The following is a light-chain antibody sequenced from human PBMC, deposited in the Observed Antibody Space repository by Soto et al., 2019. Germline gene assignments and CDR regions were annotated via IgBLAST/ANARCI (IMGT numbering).Light chain of an antibody. CDR2: AAS. CDR3: QQSYSTPWT. V-gene: IGKV1-39*01. Sequence: DIQMTQSPSSVSASVGDRVTITCRASQSISSYLNWYQQKPGKAPKLLIYAASSLQSGVPSRFSGSGSGTDFTLTISSLQPEDFAPYYCQQSYSTPWTFGQGTKVEIK. CDR1: QSISSY. J-gene: IGKJ1*01.